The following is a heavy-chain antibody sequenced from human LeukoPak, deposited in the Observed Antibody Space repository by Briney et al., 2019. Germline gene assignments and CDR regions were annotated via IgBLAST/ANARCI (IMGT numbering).Heavy chain of an antibody. D-gene: IGHD4-17*01. CDR1: GFTFSSYW. J-gene: IGHJ5*02. Sequence: GGSLRLSCAASGFTFSSYWMSWVRQAPGKGLEWVANIKQDGSEKYYVDSVKGRFTISRDNAKNTLYLQMNSLRAEDTAVYYCARQTPSTIHDYGDYVWFDPWGQGTLVTVSS. V-gene: IGHV3-7*01. CDR3: ARQTPSTIHDYGDYVWFDP. CDR2: IKQDGSEK.